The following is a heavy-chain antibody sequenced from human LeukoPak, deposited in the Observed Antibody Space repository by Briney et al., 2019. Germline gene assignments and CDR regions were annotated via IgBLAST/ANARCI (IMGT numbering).Heavy chain of an antibody. CDR3: ARESREWELGGAFDI. V-gene: IGHV3-21*01. D-gene: IGHD1-26*01. Sequence: PGGSLRLSCAASGFTFSSYSMNWVRQAPGKGLEWVSSISSSSSYIYYADSVKGRFTISRDNAKNSLYLQMNSLRAEDTAVYYCARESREWELGGAFDIWGQGTMVTVSS. CDR2: ISSSSSYI. J-gene: IGHJ3*02. CDR1: GFTFSSYS.